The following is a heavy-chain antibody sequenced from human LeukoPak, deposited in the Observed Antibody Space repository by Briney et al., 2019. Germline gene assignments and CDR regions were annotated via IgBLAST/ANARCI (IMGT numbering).Heavy chain of an antibody. D-gene: IGHD1-1*01. V-gene: IGHV4-34*01. CDR1: GGSFSGYY. Sequence: SETLSLTCAVYGGSFSGYYWSWIRQPPGKGLEWIGEINHSGSTNYDPSLKSRVTISVDTSKNQFSLKLSSVTAADTAVYYCAGAPNWNDAFDIWGQGTMVTVSS. CDR2: INHSGST. J-gene: IGHJ3*02. CDR3: AGAPNWNDAFDI.